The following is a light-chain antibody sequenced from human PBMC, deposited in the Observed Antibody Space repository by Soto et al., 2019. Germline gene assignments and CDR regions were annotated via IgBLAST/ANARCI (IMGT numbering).Light chain of an antibody. J-gene: IGKJ1*01. CDR2: GAS. CDR1: QSVSTN. CDR3: QQYSKWPPT. V-gene: IGKV3-15*01. Sequence: ETLLTQSPATLSLSPGERAPLSCRASQSVSTNLAWYQQQPGQAPRLLIYGASPRATDIPARFSGSGSGTDFTLTISSLKSEDSAVYYCQQYSKWPPTFGQGTKVDIK.